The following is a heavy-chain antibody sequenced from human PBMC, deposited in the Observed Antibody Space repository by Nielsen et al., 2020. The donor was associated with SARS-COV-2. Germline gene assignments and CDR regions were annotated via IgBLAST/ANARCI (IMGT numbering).Heavy chain of an antibody. CDR2: IKAKTDGETT. CDR3: STGGVAVVGTYYYYYGMDV. J-gene: IGHJ6*02. V-gene: IGHV3-15*01. D-gene: IGHD3-10*01. Sequence: GGSLRLSCVASGFTFRNAWMTWVRQAPGKGLEWVGRIKAKTDGETTVYAAPVQGRFTISRDDSEMTLYLQMDSLEIEDTGVYYCSTGGVAVVGTYYYYYGMDVWGQGTTVAVSS. CDR1: GFTFRNAW.